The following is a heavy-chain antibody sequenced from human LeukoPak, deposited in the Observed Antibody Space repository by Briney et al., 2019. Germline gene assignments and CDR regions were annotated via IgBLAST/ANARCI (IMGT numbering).Heavy chain of an antibody. CDR1: GFTFGDHA. Sequence: QTGGSLRLSCTASGFTFGDHAMSWFRQAPGKGLEWVSFIRSQAHGGTIEYAASVKGRFTISRDDSKSIAYLQMNSLKIEDTAVYYCTRAKGPYYLDSSGRLFDYWGQGTLVTVSS. J-gene: IGHJ4*02. D-gene: IGHD3-22*01. CDR3: TRAKGPYYLDSSGRLFDY. CDR2: IRSQAHGGTI. V-gene: IGHV3-49*03.